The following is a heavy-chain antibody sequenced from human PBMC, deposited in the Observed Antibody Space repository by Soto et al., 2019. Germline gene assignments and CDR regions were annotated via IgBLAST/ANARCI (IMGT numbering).Heavy chain of an antibody. J-gene: IGHJ6*02. CDR2: VKQDGSEK. CDR1: GFTFSSYW. Sequence: GGSLRLSCAASGFTFSSYWISWVRQAPGKGLEGVANVKQDGSEKYYVDSVKGRFTISRDNAKNSLYLQMNSLRAEDTAVYYCARDPNIVLVPAALRSYYYYYGMDVWGQGTTVTVSS. V-gene: IGHV3-7*01. D-gene: IGHD2-2*01. CDR3: ARDPNIVLVPAALRSYYYYYGMDV.